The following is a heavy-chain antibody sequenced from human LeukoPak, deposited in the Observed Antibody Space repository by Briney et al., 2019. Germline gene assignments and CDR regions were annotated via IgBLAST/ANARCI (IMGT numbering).Heavy chain of an antibody. V-gene: IGHV3-53*01. D-gene: IGHD6-13*01. CDR2: IYSGGST. CDR3: ARDAGAADFDC. J-gene: IGHJ4*02. CDR1: GFTVSSNY. Sequence: GGSLRLSCAASGFTVSSNYMSWVRQAPGKGLEWVSVIYSGGSTYYADSVKGRFTISRDNSKNTLYLQMNSLRAEDTAVYYCARDAGAADFDCWGQGTLVTVSS.